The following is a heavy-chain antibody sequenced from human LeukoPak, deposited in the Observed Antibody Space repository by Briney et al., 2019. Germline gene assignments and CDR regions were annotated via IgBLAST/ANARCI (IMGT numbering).Heavy chain of an antibody. V-gene: IGHV3-53*01. Sequence: SGGSLRLSCAASGFTVSSNYMSWVRQAPGKGLEWVSVIYSGGSTYYADSVKGRFTISRDNSKNTLYLQMNSLRAEDTAVYYCARDRPYYGSGSYDYYYYMDVWGKGTTVTVSS. CDR2: IYSGGST. CDR3: ARDRPYYGSGSYDYYYYMDV. D-gene: IGHD3-10*01. J-gene: IGHJ6*03. CDR1: GFTVSSNY.